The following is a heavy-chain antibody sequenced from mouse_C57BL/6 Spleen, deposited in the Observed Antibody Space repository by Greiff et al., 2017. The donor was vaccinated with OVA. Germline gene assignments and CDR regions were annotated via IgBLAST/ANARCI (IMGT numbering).Heavy chain of an antibody. Sequence: EVQVVESGGGLVQPKGSLKLSCAASGFSFNTYAMNWVRQAPGKGLEWVARIRSKSNNYATYYADSVKDRFTISRDDSESMLYLQMNNLKTEDTAMYYCVRHDYDGYYAWFAYWGQGTLVTVSA. CDR2: IRSKSNNYAT. CDR3: VRHDYDGYYAWFAY. CDR1: GFSFNTYA. J-gene: IGHJ3*01. V-gene: IGHV10-1*01. D-gene: IGHD2-3*01.